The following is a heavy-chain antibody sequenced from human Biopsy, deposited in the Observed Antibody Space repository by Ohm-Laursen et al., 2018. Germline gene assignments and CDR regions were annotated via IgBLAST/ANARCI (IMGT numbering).Heavy chain of an antibody. D-gene: IGHD2-8*01. CDR1: GFIFSTYT. V-gene: IGHV3-21*01. CDR3: AREQLMVFAMDV. CDR2: ISSRSSDI. Sequence: SLRLSCSASGFIFSTYTMNWVRQAPGEGLEWVSSISSRSSDIYYADSVKGRFTISRDNAKNSLFLQMNSLRAEDTAIYYCAREQLMVFAMDVWGQGTTVTVSS. J-gene: IGHJ6*02.